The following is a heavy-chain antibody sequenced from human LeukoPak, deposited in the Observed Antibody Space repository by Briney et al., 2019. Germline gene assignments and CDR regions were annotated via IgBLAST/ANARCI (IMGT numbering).Heavy chain of an antibody. CDR3: ARVPLRGYSYGRYYFDY. D-gene: IGHD5-18*01. CDR1: GGSISSGDYY. V-gene: IGHV4-31*03. J-gene: IGHJ4*02. CDR2: IYYSGST. Sequence: SQTLSPTCTVSGGSISSGDYYWSWIRQHPGKGLEWIGHIYYSGSTYYNPSLKSRVTILVDTSKNQFSLKLSSVTAADTAVYYCARVPLRGYSYGRYYFDYWSQGTLVTASS.